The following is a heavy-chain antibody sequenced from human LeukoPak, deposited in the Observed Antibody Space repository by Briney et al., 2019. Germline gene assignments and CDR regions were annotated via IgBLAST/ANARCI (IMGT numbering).Heavy chain of an antibody. V-gene: IGHV3-30*02. CDR3: AKDRGRIVVVTAILDY. J-gene: IGHJ4*02. CDR2: IRYDGSNG. Sequence: GGSLRLSCAASGFTFSSYGMHWVRQAPGKGLDWVAFIRYDGSNGYYADSVKGRFTISRDNSKNTLYLQMNSLRAEDTAVYYCAKDRGRIVVVTAILDYWGQGTLVTVSS. D-gene: IGHD2-21*02. CDR1: GFTFSSYG.